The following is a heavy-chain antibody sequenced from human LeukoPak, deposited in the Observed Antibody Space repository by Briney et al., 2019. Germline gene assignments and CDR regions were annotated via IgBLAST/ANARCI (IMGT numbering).Heavy chain of an antibody. V-gene: IGHV1-46*01. Sequence: ASVKVSCKASGYTFTSYYMHWMRQAPGQGLEWMGIINPSGGSTSYAQNFQGRVTMTRDMSTSTVYMELSSLTSEDTAVYYCAREIRGYDSSGYYSSGGAFDIWAKGQWSPSLQ. CDR3: AREIRGYDSSGYYSSGGAFDI. D-gene: IGHD3-22*01. CDR2: INPSGGST. CDR1: GYTFTSYY. J-gene: IGHJ3*02.